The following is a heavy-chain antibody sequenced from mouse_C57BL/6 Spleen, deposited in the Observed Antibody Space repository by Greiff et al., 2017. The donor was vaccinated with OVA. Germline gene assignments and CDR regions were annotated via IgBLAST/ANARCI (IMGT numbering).Heavy chain of an antibody. J-gene: IGHJ1*03. Sequence: QVQLQQSGAELARPGASVKLSCKASGYTFTSYTMHWVKQRPGQGLEWIGNINPSSGYTNYNQKFKGTATLTVDKSSSTAYLQLSSLTSEDSAVYYYATEAGYFEVWGTGTTVTVSS. CDR3: ATEAGYFEV. V-gene: IGHV1-4*01. CDR2: INPSSGYT. CDR1: GYTFTSYT.